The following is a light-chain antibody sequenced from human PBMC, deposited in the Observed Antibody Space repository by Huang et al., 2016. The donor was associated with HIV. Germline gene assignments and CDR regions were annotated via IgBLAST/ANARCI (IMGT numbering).Light chain of an antibody. Sequence: DIQMTQYPSSLSASVGDRVTITCRASQDIKNYLAWYQQKAGQVPKLLIYAASSLHAGVPSRFSGSGSGTDFTLSIISLQPEDVAIYYCQKYDSVPRTFGQGTKVDIK. CDR1: QDIKNY. CDR2: AAS. V-gene: IGKV1-27*01. CDR3: QKYDSVPRT. J-gene: IGKJ1*01.